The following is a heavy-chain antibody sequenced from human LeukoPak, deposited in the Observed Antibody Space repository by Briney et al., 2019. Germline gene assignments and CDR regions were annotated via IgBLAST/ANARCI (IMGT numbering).Heavy chain of an antibody. J-gene: IGHJ3*02. V-gene: IGHV3-7*01. CDR2: IKQDGSEK. D-gene: IGHD5-24*01. Sequence: GGSLRLSXAASGFTFSSYWMSWVPQAPGKGLEWVANIKQDGSEKYYVDSVKGRFTISRGNAKNSLYLQMNSLRAEDTAVYYCARDFSVERWLQLGPWAFDIWGQGTMVTVSS. CDR3: ARDFSVERWLQLGPWAFDI. CDR1: GFTFSSYW.